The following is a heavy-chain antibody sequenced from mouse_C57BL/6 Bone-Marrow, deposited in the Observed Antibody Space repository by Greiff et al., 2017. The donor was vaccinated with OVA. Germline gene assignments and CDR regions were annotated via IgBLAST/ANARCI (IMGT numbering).Heavy chain of an antibody. V-gene: IGHV1-15*01. CDR2: IDPETGGT. D-gene: IGHD2-5*01. J-gene: IGHJ4*01. CDR1: GYTFTDYE. CDR3: ARGYSNYYAMDY. Sequence: VQLQPSGAELVRPGASVTLSCKASGYTFTDYEMHWVKQTPVHGLEWIGAIDPETGGTAYNQKFKGKAILTADKSSSTAYMELRRLTSEDSAVYYCARGYSNYYAMDYWGQGTSVTVSP.